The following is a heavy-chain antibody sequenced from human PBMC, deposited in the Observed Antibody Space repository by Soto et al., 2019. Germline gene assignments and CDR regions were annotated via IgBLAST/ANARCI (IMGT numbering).Heavy chain of an antibody. CDR3: ARRLYGDYDY. J-gene: IGHJ4*02. CDR1: CYSFTTSG. D-gene: IGHD4-17*01. V-gene: IGHV1-18*01. CDR2: ISTYNGNT. Sequence: SVKVSCKASCYSFTTSGITWVRQAPGQGLEWMGWISTYNGNTNYAQKLQDRVTLTTDTSTSTAYMELRSLRSDDTAVYYCARRLYGDYDYWGQGTLVTVS.